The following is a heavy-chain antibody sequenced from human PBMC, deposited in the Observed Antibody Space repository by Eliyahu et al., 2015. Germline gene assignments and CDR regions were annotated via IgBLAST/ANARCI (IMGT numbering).Heavy chain of an antibody. V-gene: IGHV3-23*04. CDR3: AKDLNIVVVVAVFGAFDI. CDR2: ISGSGGST. D-gene: IGHD2-15*01. J-gene: IGHJ3*02. CDR1: GXXFSXXA. Sequence: EVQLVESGGGLVQPGGSLRLSCAASGXXFSXXARXWVRXXPGKGVGWVSAISGSGGSTYYADSVKGRFTISRDNSKNTLYLQMNSLRAEDTAVYYCAKDLNIVVVVAVFGAFDIWGQGTMVTVSS.